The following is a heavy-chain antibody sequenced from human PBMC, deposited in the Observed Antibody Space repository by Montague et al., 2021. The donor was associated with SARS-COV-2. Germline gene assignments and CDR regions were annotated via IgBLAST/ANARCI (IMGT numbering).Heavy chain of an antibody. Sequence: SETLSLTCSVSGVSISSGSYYWSWVRQPPGKGLEWIGYVYHTGSTNYNPSLKSRVTLSIDTSKNQFSLNLTSVTAADTAVYYCVREKYYFEDSGSKWGQGTLVTV. CDR3: VREKYYFEDSGSK. CDR1: GVSISSGSYY. CDR2: VYHTGST. J-gene: IGHJ4*02. V-gene: IGHV4-61*01. D-gene: IGHD3-22*01.